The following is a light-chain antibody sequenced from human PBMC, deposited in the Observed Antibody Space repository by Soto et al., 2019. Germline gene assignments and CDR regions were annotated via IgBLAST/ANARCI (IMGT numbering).Light chain of an antibody. J-gene: IGLJ1*01. V-gene: IGLV2-14*01. CDR2: EVT. Sequence: GRAPKLIIYEVTIRTSGFSDRFSGSKSGYTASLTISGLQAEDEAYYYCSSYTSGHTYVFGSGTKATVL. CDR3: SSYTSGHTYV.